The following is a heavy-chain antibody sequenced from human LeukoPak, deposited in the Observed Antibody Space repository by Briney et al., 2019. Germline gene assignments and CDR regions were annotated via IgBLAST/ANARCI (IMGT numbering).Heavy chain of an antibody. D-gene: IGHD3-9*01. CDR3: ASLIRYDILTGYSDFDY. CDR2: NYHSGST. V-gene: IGHV4-4*02. J-gene: IGHJ4*02. Sequence: SETLSLTCAVSGGSISSSNWWSWVRQPPRKGLEWIGENYHSGSTNYNPSLKNRVTISVDKSKNQFSLKLSSVTAADTAVYYCASLIRYDILTGYSDFDYWGQGTLVTVSS. CDR1: GGSISSSNW.